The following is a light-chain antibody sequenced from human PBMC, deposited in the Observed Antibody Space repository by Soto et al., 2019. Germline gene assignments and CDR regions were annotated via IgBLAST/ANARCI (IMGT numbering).Light chain of an antibody. CDR1: QGISSY. J-gene: IGKJ1*01. V-gene: IGKV1-8*01. CDR3: QQYNSYSGT. Sequence: IQMTQSPSSVSGSVGDRVTITCRASQGISSYLAWYQQKPGKAPKLLIYAASTLQSGVPSRFSGSGSGTDFTLTISCLQSDDFATYYCQQYNSYSGTFGQGTKVDIK. CDR2: AAS.